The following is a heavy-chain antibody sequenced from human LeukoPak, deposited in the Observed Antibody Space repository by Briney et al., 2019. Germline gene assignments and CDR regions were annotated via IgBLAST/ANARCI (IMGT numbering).Heavy chain of an antibody. J-gene: IGHJ6*02. CDR2: IKQDGSEK. V-gene: IGHV3-7*01. CDR1: GFTFSSYW. Sequence: GGSLRLSCAASGFTFSSYWMSWVRQAPGKGLEWVANIKQDGSEKYYVDSVKGRFTISRDNAKNSLYLQMNSLRAEDTAVYYCARANYYGSSTRRPRYYYYGMDVWGQGTTVTVSS. CDR3: ARANYYGSSTRRPRYYYYGMDV. D-gene: IGHD3-10*01.